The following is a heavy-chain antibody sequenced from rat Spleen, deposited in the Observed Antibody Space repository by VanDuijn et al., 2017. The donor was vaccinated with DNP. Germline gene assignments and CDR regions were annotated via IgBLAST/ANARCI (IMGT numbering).Heavy chain of an antibody. D-gene: IGHD5-1*01. CDR2: ISYDGGST. V-gene: IGHV5-22*01. CDR3: ARQLPGYFDY. CDR1: GITFSDYY. Sequence: EVQLVESGGGLVQPGRSLKLSCAASGITFSDYYMAWVRQAPTKGLEWVAYISYDGGSTYYGDSVKGRFTISRDNAKSTLYLQMNSLRSEDMATYYCARQLPGYFDYWGQGVMVTVSS. J-gene: IGHJ2*01.